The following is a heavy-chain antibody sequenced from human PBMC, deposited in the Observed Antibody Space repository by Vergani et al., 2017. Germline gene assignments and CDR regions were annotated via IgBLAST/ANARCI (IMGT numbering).Heavy chain of an antibody. CDR1: GGSISSGSYY. Sequence: QVQLQESGPGLVKPSQTLSLTCTVSGGSISSGSYYWSWIRPPAGKGLEWIGRIYTSGSINYNPSLKSRVTISVDTSKNQFSLKLGSVTAADTAMYYCAREEVPYCSSTSCYNLFDYWGQGTLVTVSS. D-gene: IGHD2-2*02. V-gene: IGHV4-61*02. CDR2: IYTSGSI. J-gene: IGHJ4*02. CDR3: AREEVPYCSSTSCYNLFDY.